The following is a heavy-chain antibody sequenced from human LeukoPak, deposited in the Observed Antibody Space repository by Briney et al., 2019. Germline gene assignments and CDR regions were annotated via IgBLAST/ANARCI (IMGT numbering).Heavy chain of an antibody. V-gene: IGHV4-31*03. J-gene: IGHJ4*02. CDR1: GVSISSGGYY. CDR3: ARGRMAAAGN. Sequence: SETLSLTCTVSGVSISSGGYYWSWIRQHPGKGLEWIGYIYYSGSTYYNPSLKSRVTISVDTSKNQFSLKLSSVTAADTAVYYCARGRMAAAGNWGQGTLVTVSS. D-gene: IGHD6-13*01. CDR2: IYYSGST.